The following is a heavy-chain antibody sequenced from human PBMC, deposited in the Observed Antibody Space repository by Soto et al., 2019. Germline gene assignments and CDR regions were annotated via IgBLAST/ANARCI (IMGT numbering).Heavy chain of an antibody. CDR2: IYYSGST. CDR1: GGSISSYY. D-gene: IGHD3-22*01. CDR3: AIEITSSGSYH. J-gene: IGHJ5*02. V-gene: IGHV4-59*01. Sequence: QVQLQESGPGLVKPSETLSLTCTVSGGSISSYYWSWIRQPPGKGLEWIGYIYYSGSTNYNPSLKSRVTISVDTSKNQFSLKLSSVTAADTAVYYCAIEITSSGSYHWGQGTLVTVSS.